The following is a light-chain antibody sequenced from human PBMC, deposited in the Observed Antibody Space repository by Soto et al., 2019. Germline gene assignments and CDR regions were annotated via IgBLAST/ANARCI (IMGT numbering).Light chain of an antibody. CDR2: DAS. J-gene: IGKJ1*01. Sequence: EVVLTQSPVTLSLSPGEGATLSCRASQIVTGNYLAWYQQKPGQAPSLLMYDASTRATGIPDRFSGSGSGTDFTLTISRLEPGDFAVYYCQQYLSSPWTFGQGTKVDIK. V-gene: IGKV3-20*01. CDR1: QIVTGNY. CDR3: QQYLSSPWT.